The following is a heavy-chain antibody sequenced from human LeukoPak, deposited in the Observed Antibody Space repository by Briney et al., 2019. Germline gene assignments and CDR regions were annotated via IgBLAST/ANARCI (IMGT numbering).Heavy chain of an antibody. V-gene: IGHV1-8*02. CDR1: GYTFSNDD. CDR3: ARGRGYSGYDEGTGDY. J-gene: IGHJ4*02. Sequence: ASVRVSCKASGYTFSNDDINWVRQATGHGLEWMGWMNPNNGNTGYAQKFQGRVSMTRNISISTAYMELSSLRSEDTAVYYCARGRGYSGYDEGTGDYWGQGTLVTVSS. D-gene: IGHD5-12*01. CDR2: MNPNNGNT.